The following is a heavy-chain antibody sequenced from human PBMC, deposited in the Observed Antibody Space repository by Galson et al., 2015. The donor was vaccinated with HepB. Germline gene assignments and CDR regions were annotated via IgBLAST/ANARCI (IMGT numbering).Heavy chain of an antibody. CDR3: ARDPCSGGTCQRWFAP. Sequence: CAISGDSVSSNSATWNWIRQSPSRGLEWLGRTYYRSKWYNDYAVSVKSRITINPDTSKNQFSLQLNSVTPEDTAVYYCARDPCSGGTCQRWFAPWGQGTLVTVSS. CDR1: GDSVSSNSAT. CDR2: TYYRSKWYN. J-gene: IGHJ5*02. D-gene: IGHD2-15*01. V-gene: IGHV6-1*01.